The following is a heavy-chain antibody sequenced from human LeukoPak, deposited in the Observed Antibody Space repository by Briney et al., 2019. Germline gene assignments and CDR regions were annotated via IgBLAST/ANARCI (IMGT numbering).Heavy chain of an antibody. J-gene: IGHJ4*02. CDR1: GFTFSSYS. CDR3: ARFDWGSSSVEVALDY. Sequence: GGSLRLSCAASGFTFSSYSMNWVRQAPGKGLEWVSSISSSSSYIYYADSVKGRFTISRDNAKNSLYLQMNSLRAEDTAVYYCARFDWGSSSVEVALDYWGQGTLVTVSS. D-gene: IGHD6-6*01. V-gene: IGHV3-21*01. CDR2: ISSSSSYI.